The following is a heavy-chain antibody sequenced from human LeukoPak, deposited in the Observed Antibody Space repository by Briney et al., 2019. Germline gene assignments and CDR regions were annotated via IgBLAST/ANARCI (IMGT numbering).Heavy chain of an antibody. CDR2: TYHSGST. CDR3: ARGGGYASPIGY. CDR1: VGSIRTYY. V-gene: IGHV4-59*01. J-gene: IGHJ4*02. D-gene: IGHD5-12*01. Sequence: KPSETLSLTCTLSVGSIRTYYWSWIRQPPGKGLEWIGYTYHSGSTNYNPSLKSRVTISVDTSKTQFSLKLSSVTAADTAVYYCARGGGYASPIGYWGQGALVTVSS.